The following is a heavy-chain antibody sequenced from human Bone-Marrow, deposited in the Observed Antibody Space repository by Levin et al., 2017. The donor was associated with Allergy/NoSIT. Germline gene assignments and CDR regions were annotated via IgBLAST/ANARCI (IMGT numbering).Heavy chain of an antibody. CDR1: GFIFGDYS. Sequence: GGSLRLSCAASGFIFGDYSMNWVRQTPRKGLEWISYISYSSDTIYYADSVKGRFTISRDNAKNSLYLQMNSLRAEDTAVYYCARARASGRWLQIFADGMDVWGQGTTVIISS. CDR3: ARARASGRWLQIFADGMDV. J-gene: IGHJ6*02. V-gene: IGHV3-48*04. CDR2: ISYSSDTI. D-gene: IGHD5-24*01.